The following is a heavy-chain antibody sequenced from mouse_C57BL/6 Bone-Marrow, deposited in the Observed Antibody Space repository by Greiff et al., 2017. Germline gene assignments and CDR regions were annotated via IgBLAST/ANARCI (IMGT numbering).Heavy chain of an antibody. CDR3: ARDRTYYAMDY. V-gene: IGHV1-82*01. J-gene: IGHJ4*01. CDR1: GYAFSSSW. Sequence: VKLMESGPELVKPGASVKISCKASGYAFSSSWMNWVKQRPGKGLEWIGRIYPGDGDTNYNGKFKGKATLTADKSSSTAYMQLSSLTSEDSAVYFCARDRTYYAMDYWGQGTSVTVSS. CDR2: IYPGDGDT.